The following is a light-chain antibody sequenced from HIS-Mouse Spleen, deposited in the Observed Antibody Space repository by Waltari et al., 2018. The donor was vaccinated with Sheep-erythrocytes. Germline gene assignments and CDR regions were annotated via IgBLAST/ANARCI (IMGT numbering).Light chain of an antibody. J-gene: IGLJ2*01. Sequence: SYVLTQPPSVSVAPGKTARITCGGNNIGSKSVHWYQQKPGQAPGLVVYDDSDRPSGIPERFSGSNSGNTAALTISRVEAGDEADYYCQVWDSSSDPHVVFGGGTKLTVL. CDR3: QVWDSSSDPHVV. CDR2: DDS. CDR1: NIGSKS. V-gene: IGLV3-21*03.